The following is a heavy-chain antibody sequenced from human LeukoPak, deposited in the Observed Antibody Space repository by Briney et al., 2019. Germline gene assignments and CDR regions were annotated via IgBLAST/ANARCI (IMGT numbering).Heavy chain of an antibody. CDR1: GYSFTSYW. CDR3: ARVRVTTSLYYYYGFDV. J-gene: IGHJ6*02. Sequence: GESLQISCQGSGYSFTSYWISWVRQMPGKGLEWMGRIDPSDSYINYSPSFQGHVTISADKSISTAYLQWSSLKASDTAIYYCARVRVTTSLYYYYGFDVWGQGTTVTVSS. CDR2: IDPSDSYI. V-gene: IGHV5-10-1*01. D-gene: IGHD4-17*01.